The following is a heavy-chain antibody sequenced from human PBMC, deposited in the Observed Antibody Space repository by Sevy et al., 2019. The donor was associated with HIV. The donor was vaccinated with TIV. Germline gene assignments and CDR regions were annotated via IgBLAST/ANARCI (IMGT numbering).Heavy chain of an antibody. CDR3: ARPYGSGSWEAFDI. D-gene: IGHD3-10*01. J-gene: IGHJ3*02. V-gene: IGHV3-21*01. CDR1: GFSFSTYT. CDR2: ISSSSNYI. Sequence: GGSLRLSCAASGFSFSTYTMNWVCQAPGKGLEWVSSISSSSNYIYYADSMKGRFTISRDNANNSLYLQMNSLRAEDTAVYYCARPYGSGSWEAFDIWGQGTMVTVSS.